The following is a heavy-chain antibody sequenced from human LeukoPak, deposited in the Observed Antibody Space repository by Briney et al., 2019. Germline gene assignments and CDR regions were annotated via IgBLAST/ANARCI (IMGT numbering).Heavy chain of an antibody. CDR1: GLTFSTYW. J-gene: IGHJ4*02. D-gene: IGHD6-19*01. CDR3: AGGRGWLIDY. V-gene: IGHV3-7*04. CDR2: IKQDGSEK. Sequence: PGGSLRLSCAASGLTFSTYWMNWVRQAPGKGLEWVANIKQDGSEKYYVDSVKGRFTISRDNAKHSLYLQMNSLRVEDTAVHYCAGGRGWLIDYWGQGTLVTVSS.